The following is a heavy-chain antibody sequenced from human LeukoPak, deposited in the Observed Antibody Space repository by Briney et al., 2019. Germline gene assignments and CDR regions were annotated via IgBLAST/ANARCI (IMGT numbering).Heavy chain of an antibody. Sequence: PSETLSLTCTVSGASISSSAYYWGWIRQPPGKGLEWVGSLYDSGRMYHNPSLKSRVTISVDTSKNQFSVKLSSVTAADTAVYYCARGDFWSGFYNYWGQGTLVTVSS. D-gene: IGHD3-3*01. CDR2: LYDSGRM. J-gene: IGHJ4*02. CDR3: ARGDFWSGFYNY. CDR1: GASISSSAYY. V-gene: IGHV4-39*07.